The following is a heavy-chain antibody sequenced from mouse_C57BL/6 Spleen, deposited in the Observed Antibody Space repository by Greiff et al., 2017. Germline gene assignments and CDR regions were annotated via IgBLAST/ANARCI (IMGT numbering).Heavy chain of an antibody. Sequence: QVQLQQPGAELVKPGASVKLSCKASGYTFTSYWMHWVKQRPGQGLEWIGMIHPNSGSTNYNEKFKRKATLTVDKSSSTAYMQLSSLTSEDSAVYYCARSYYYGYDEGEYYAMDYWGQGTSVTVSS. CDR3: ARSYYYGYDEGEYYAMDY. J-gene: IGHJ4*01. V-gene: IGHV1-64*01. CDR2: IHPNSGST. D-gene: IGHD2-2*01. CDR1: GYTFTSYW.